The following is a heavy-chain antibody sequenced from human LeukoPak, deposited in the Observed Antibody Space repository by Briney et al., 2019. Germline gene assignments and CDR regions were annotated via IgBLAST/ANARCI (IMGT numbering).Heavy chain of an antibody. CDR2: IYTGGNT. CDR1: EFTVNSNY. J-gene: IGHJ4*02. V-gene: IGHV3-66*01. D-gene: IGHD3-10*01. Sequence: GGSLRLSCAASEFTVNSNYMNWVRLAPGKGLEWLSVIYTGGNTFYADSVRGRFTISRDNSKNTVYLQMNSLRAEDTAVYYCARSIASGYSFGYWGQGTLVSVSS. CDR3: ARSIASGYSFGY.